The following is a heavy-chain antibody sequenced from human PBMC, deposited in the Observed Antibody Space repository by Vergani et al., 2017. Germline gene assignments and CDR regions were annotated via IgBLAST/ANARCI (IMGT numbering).Heavy chain of an antibody. J-gene: IGHJ2*01. CDR2: IWYDGSNK. CDR1: GFTFSSYG. Sequence: QVQLVESGGGVVQPGRSLRLSCAASGFTFSSYGMHWVRQAPGKGLEWVAVIWYDGSNKYYADSVKGRFTISRDNSKNTLYLQMNSLRAEDTAVYYCARESGSWAEWYFDLWGRGTLVTVSS. V-gene: IGHV3-33*01. D-gene: IGHD6-13*01. CDR3: ARESGSWAEWYFDL.